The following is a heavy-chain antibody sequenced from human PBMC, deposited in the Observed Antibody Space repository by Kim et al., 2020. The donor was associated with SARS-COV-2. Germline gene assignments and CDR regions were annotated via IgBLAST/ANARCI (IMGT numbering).Heavy chain of an antibody. D-gene: IGHD2-15*01. CDR2: IYYSGST. J-gene: IGHJ6*03. V-gene: IGHV4-59*01. CDR3: AGWDMNYYYYYMDV. Sequence: SETLSLTCTVSGGSISSYYWSWIRQPPGKGLEWIGYIYYSGSTNYNPSLKSRVTISVDTSKNQFSLKLSSVTAADTAVYYCAGWDMNYYYYYMDVWGKGTTVTVSS. CDR1: GGSISSYY.